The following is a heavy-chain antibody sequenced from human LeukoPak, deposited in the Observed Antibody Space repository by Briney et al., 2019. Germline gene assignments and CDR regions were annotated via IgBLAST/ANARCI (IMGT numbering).Heavy chain of an antibody. CDR2: INPSGGST. CDR3: ARDEPGGIAAAGFDY. D-gene: IGHD6-13*01. Sequence: ASVKVSCKASGGTFSSYAISWVRQAPGQGLEWVGIINPSGGSTSYAQKFQGRVTMTRDTSTSTVYMELSSLRSEDTAVYYCARDEPGGIAAAGFDYWGQGTLVTVSS. CDR1: GGTFSSYA. V-gene: IGHV1-46*01. J-gene: IGHJ4*02.